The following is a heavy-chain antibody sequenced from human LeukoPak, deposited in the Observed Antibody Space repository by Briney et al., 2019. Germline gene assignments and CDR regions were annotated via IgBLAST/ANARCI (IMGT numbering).Heavy chain of an antibody. CDR2: IKQEGSEK. V-gene: IGHV3-7*03. CDR3: ARDRGYCSGETCYAAVDI. D-gene: IGHD2-15*01. J-gene: IGHJ3*02. CDR1: GFTFSNYW. Sequence: PGGSLRLSCAASGFTFSNYWMNWVRQAPGQGLEWVANIKQEGSEKYYVDSVKGRFTISRDNAKNSLHLRLNSLRAEDTAVYYCARDRGYCSGETCYAAVDIWGQGTKVTVSS.